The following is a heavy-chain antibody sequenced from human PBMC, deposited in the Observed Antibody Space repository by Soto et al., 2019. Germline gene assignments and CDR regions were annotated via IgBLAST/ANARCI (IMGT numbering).Heavy chain of an antibody. J-gene: IGHJ4*02. CDR2: ISGYNGNT. V-gene: IGHV1-18*04. D-gene: IGHD3-22*01. Sequence: QVQLVQSGAEVKKPGASVKVSCKASGYTFTIYGISWVRQAPGQGLEWMGRISGYNGNTDYAQNLQDRVTLTTDASTSSVYMELRSLRSDDTAVYYCARVDYYDSSRDYGYWGQGTLITVSS. CDR1: GYTFTIYG. CDR3: ARVDYYDSSRDYGY.